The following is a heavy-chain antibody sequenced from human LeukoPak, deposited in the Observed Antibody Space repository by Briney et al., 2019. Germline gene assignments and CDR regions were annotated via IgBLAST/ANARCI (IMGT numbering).Heavy chain of an antibody. CDR2: ISYSGST. Sequence: SETLSLTCTASGDSISNYYWNWIRQPPGKGLEWIGYISYSGSTHYNPSLESRVAFSVDTSKNQVSLRLSSVTAADTAIYYCASLTNTTGYIPWYFDLWGRGTLVTVSS. J-gene: IGHJ2*01. CDR1: GDSISNYY. CDR3: ASLTNTTGYIPWYFDL. D-gene: IGHD3-9*01. V-gene: IGHV4-59*01.